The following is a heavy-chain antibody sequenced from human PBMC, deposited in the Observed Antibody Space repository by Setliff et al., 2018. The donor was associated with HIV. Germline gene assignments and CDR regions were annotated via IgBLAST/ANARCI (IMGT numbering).Heavy chain of an antibody. CDR3: ARGRQIGVEGAGGFDI. Sequence: PSETLSLTCIVSGDSINIHSWWTWVRQPPTKGLEWIGEIYYSGSTDYKPSLKGRVNISVDKSKKQLSLRLSSVTAADTAVYYCARGRQIGVEGAGGFDIWGQGTVVT. CDR1: GDSINIHSW. CDR2: IYYSGST. J-gene: IGHJ3*02. D-gene: IGHD1-26*01. V-gene: IGHV4-4*02.